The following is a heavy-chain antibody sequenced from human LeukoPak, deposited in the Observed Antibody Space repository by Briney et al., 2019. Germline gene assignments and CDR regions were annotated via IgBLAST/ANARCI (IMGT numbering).Heavy chain of an antibody. J-gene: IGHJ6*02. V-gene: IGHV4-39*01. D-gene: IGHD6-19*01. CDR2: AYYTVEI. CDR3: GRHVSNGWDYHYGLDV. Sequence: PSETLSLTCTISGGSVASTGCYWGWIRQPPGKGLEWIGSAYYTVEIYSTPSLKSRLTISVDTSKNQFALTLTSVTAADTAVYYCGRHVSNGWDYHYGLDVWGQGTTVAVSS. CDR1: GGSVASTGCY.